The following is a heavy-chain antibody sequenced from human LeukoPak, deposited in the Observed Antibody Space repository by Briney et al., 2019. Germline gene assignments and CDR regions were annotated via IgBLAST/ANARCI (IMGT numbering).Heavy chain of an antibody. Sequence: ASVKVSCKASGGTFSSYAISWVRQAPGQGLEWMGGIIPIFGTANYAQKFQGRVTITADESTSTAYMELSSLRSEDTAVYYCARDKEGSSWISDYYGMDVWGQGTTVTVS. J-gene: IGHJ6*02. CDR3: ARDKEGSSWISDYYGMDV. D-gene: IGHD6-13*01. CDR2: IIPIFGTA. V-gene: IGHV1-69*13. CDR1: GGTFSSYA.